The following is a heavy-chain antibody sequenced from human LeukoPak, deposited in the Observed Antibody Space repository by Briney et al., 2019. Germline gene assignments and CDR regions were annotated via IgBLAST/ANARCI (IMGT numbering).Heavy chain of an antibody. J-gene: IGHJ3*02. Sequence: PSETLSLTCTVSGGSVSSSSYYWGWIRQPPGKGLEWIGTIYYSGNTYYNPSLKSRVTISVDTSKNQFSLKLSSVTAADTAVYYCARDFTAARGLHTFDIWGQGTMVTVSS. CDR3: ARDFTAARGLHTFDI. V-gene: IGHV4-39*07. CDR2: IYYSGNT. CDR1: GGSVSSSSYY. D-gene: IGHD6-6*01.